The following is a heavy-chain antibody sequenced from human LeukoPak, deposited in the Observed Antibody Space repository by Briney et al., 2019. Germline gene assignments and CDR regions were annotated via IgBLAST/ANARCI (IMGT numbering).Heavy chain of an antibody. D-gene: IGHD3-16*01. CDR2: INHSGST. Sequence: PSETLSLTCAVYGGSFSGYYWSWIRQPPGKGLEWIGEINHSGSTNYNPSLKSRVTISVDTSKNQFSLKLSSVTAADTAVYYCARPRPGWSSVMPYFDYWGQGTLVTVSS. CDR1: GGSFSGYY. J-gene: IGHJ4*02. CDR3: ARPRPGWSSVMPYFDY. V-gene: IGHV4-34*01.